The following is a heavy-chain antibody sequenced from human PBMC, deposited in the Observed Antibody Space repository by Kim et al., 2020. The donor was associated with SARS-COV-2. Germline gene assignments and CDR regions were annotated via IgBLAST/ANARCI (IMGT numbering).Heavy chain of an antibody. CDR2: IYSGGST. V-gene: IGHV3-53*01. CDR1: GFTVSSNY. D-gene: IGHD3-22*01. Sequence: GGSLRLSCAASGFTVSSNYMSWVRQAPGKGLEWVSVIYSGGSTYYADSVKGRFTISRDNSKNTLYLQMNSLRAEDTAVYYCARVNTYYYDSSGLLDYWGQGTLVTVSS. CDR3: ARVNTYYYDSSGLLDY. J-gene: IGHJ4*02.